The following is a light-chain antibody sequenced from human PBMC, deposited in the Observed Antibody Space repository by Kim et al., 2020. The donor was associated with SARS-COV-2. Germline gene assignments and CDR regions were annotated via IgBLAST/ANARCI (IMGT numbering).Light chain of an antibody. V-gene: IGLV3-19*01. CDR2: GKN. J-gene: IGLJ3*02. Sequence: SSELTQDPAVSVALGQTVRITCQGDSLRNYYAAWYQQKPGQAPVIVIYGKNNRPSGIPDRFSGSSSGNTASLTISGAQAEDEADYYCNSRDSSGSHWVFGGVTQLTVL. CDR3: NSRDSSGSHWV. CDR1: SLRNYY.